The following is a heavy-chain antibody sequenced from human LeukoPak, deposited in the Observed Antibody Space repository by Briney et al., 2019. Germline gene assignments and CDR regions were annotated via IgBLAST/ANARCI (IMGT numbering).Heavy chain of an antibody. CDR1: GFTFSSNW. V-gene: IGHV3-7*01. CDR3: ASPYCSSTTCYPRTFHH. J-gene: IGHJ1*01. Sequence: GGSLRLSCAASGFTFSSNWMSWVRQAPGKGLEWVANIKQDGSEKYYVDSVKGRFTISRDNAKNSLYLQMNSLRAEDTAVYYCASPYCSSTTCYPRTFHHWGQGALATVSS. D-gene: IGHD2-2*01. CDR2: IKQDGSEK.